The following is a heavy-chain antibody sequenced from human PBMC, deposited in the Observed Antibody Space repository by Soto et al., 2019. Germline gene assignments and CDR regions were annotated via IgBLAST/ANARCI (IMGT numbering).Heavy chain of an antibody. CDR2: ISRSSSTI. CDR3: ARGLAGGLPDY. V-gene: IGHV3-48*01. Sequence: EVQLVESGGGLVQPGGSLRLSCVASGFTLSRYSMNWVRQAPGKGLEWVSYISRSSSTIYYADSVKGRFTISRDNAENSLYVQMESLRAEYPAVYYCARGLAGGLPDYWGQGTGVTVSS. J-gene: IGHJ4*02. D-gene: IGHD3-10*01. CDR1: GFTLSRYS.